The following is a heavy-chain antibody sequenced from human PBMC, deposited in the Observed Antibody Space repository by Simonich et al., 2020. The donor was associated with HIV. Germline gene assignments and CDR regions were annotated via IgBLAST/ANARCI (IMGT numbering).Heavy chain of an antibody. J-gene: IGHJ4*02. CDR2: IYYSGST. Sequence: QVQLQESGPGLVKPSETLSLRCTVSGGSISSDYWRWIRQPPGKGLEWIWYIYYSGSTNYNPSLKSRVTMSVDTSKNQVALKLSSVTAADTAIYYCARGRPPGFSNGWYHFDFWGQGTLVTVSP. CDR3: ARGRPPGFSNGWYHFDF. V-gene: IGHV4-59*12. D-gene: IGHD6-19*01. CDR1: GGSISSDY.